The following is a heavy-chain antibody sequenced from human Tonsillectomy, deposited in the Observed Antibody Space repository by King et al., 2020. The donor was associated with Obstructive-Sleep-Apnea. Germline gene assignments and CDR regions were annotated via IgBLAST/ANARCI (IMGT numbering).Heavy chain of an antibody. CDR2: IPTSSDT. CDR3: ARDRSIGAADSFDI. CDR1: GFTFSDHY. D-gene: IGHD6-13*01. J-gene: IGHJ3*02. Sequence: VQLVESGGGLVKPGGALRLSCAASGFTFSDHYMYWFRQTPGKGLECVSFIPTSSDTNFADDVGGRFTFSRYNAKNSLYLQMNSLRVEDTAVYYCARDRSIGAADSFDIWGQGTMVTVSS. V-gene: IGHV3-11*06.